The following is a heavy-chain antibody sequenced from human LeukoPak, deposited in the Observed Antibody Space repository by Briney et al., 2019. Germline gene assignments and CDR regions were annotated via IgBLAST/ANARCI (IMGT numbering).Heavy chain of an antibody. CDR2: ISYDGSNK. J-gene: IGHJ4*02. D-gene: IGHD6-13*01. V-gene: IGHV3-30-3*01. CDR1: GFTFSSYA. CDR3: ANVLFRGSSWYEEPYFDY. Sequence: GRSLRLSCAASGFTFSSYAMHWVRQAPGKGLEWVAVISYDGSNKYYADSVKGRFTISRDNSKNTLCLQMNSLRAEDTAVYYCANVLFRGSSWYEEPYFDYWGQGTLVTVSS.